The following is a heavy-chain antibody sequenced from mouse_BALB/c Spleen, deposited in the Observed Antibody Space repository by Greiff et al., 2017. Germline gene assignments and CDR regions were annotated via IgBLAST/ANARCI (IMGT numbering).Heavy chain of an antibody. CDR2: ISSGGSYT. Sequence: EVQGVESGGDLVKPGGSLKLSCAASGFTFSSYGMSWVRQTPDKRLEWVATISSGGSYTYYPDSVKGRFTISRDNAKNTLYLQMSSLKSEDTAMYYCARQGEVRQDYYAMDYWGQGTSVTVSS. J-gene: IGHJ4*01. CDR3: ARQGEVRQDYYAMDY. D-gene: IGHD2-14*01. CDR1: GFTFSSYG. V-gene: IGHV5-6*01.